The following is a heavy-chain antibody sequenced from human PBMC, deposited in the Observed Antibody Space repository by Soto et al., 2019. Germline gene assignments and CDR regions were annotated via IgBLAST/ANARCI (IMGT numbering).Heavy chain of an antibody. CDR3: ARNGDCTSGICYVGWFDP. Sequence: QVQLQESGPGLVEPSGTLSLTCGVSGGSMRNDDWWSWVRQTPGKGLEWIGEISHYGNTNYNPSHKSRVTMSIDTSKNQYSLKVRSVTAADTAMYYCARNGDCTSGICYVGWFDPLGQGTLVIVSS. J-gene: IGHJ5*02. CDR2: ISHYGNT. CDR1: GGSMRNDDW. V-gene: IGHV4-4*02. D-gene: IGHD2-2*01.